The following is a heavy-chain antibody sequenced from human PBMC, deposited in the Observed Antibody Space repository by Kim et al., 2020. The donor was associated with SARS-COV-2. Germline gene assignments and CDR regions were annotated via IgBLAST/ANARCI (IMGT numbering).Heavy chain of an antibody. CDR1: GFTFSSYG. CDR3: AKSRIAGYGMDV. CDR2: ISYDGSNK. D-gene: IGHD6-13*01. J-gene: IGHJ6*02. Sequence: GGSLRLSCAASGFTFSSYGMHWVRQAPGKGLEWVAVISYDGSNKYYADSVKGRFTISRDNSKNTLYLQMNSLRAEDTAVYYCAKSRIAGYGMDVWGQGTTVTVS. V-gene: IGHV3-30*18.